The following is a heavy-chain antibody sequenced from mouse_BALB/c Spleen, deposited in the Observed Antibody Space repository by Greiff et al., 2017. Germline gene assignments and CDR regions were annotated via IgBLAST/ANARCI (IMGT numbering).Heavy chain of an antibody. CDR1: GYTFTSYW. Sequence: VQLVESGAELAKPGASVKMSCKASGYTFTSYWMHWVKQRPGQGLEWIGYINPSTGYTEYNQKFKDKATLTADKSSSTAYMQLSSLTSEDSAVYYCARIYDYDSAMDYWGQGTSVTVSS. D-gene: IGHD2-4*01. V-gene: IGHV1-7*01. J-gene: IGHJ4*01. CDR2: INPSTGYT. CDR3: ARIYDYDSAMDY.